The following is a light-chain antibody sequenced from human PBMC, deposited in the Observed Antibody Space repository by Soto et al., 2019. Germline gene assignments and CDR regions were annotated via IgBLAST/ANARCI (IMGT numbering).Light chain of an antibody. CDR1: QSVSSN. CDR3: QQFNDWPPLT. V-gene: IGKV3-15*01. J-gene: IGKJ4*01. Sequence: EIVMTQSPATLSVSPGERATLSCRASQSVSSNLAWYQQKPGQAPRLLIRGASTRATGVPARFSGSGSGTDFTLTISSLQSEDFAFYYCQQFNDWPPLTFGGGTKVEIK. CDR2: GAS.